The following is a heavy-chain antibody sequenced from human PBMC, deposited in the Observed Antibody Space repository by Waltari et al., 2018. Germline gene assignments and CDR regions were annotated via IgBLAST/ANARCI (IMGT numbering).Heavy chain of an antibody. D-gene: IGHD3-3*01. V-gene: IGHV4-59*11. CDR2: IYSSGST. Sequence: QVQLQESGPGLVKPSETLSLPFTVSGGSISSHYWSWIRHLPGKGLEWIGYIYSSGSTNYNPSLKSRVTKSVDTSKNQFSRKLSSVTAADTAVYYCARGVGSWPYDFWTTDMDVWGQGTTVTVSS. CDR1: GGSISSHY. CDR3: ARGVGSWPYDFWTTDMDV. J-gene: IGHJ6*02.